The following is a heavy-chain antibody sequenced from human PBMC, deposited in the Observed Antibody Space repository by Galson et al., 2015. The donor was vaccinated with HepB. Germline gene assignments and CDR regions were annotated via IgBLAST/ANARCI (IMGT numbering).Heavy chain of an antibody. CDR1: GFTFGDYA. V-gene: IGHV3-49*04. Sequence: SLRLSCAASGFTFGDYAMSWVRQAPGKGLEWVGFIRSKAYGGTTEYAASVKGRFTISRDDSKSIAYLQMNSLKTEDTAVYYCTRVSFPSTYDILTGYYKAAFDIWGQGTMVTVSS. CDR3: TRVSFPSTYDILTGYYKAAFDI. D-gene: IGHD3-9*01. CDR2: IRSKAYGGTT. J-gene: IGHJ3*02.